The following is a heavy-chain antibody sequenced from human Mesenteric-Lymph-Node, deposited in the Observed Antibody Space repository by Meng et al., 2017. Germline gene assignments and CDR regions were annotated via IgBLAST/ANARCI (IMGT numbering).Heavy chain of an antibody. V-gene: IGHV4-4*02. D-gene: IGHD3-10*01. CDR2: IYHSGST. CDR1: GGSLSSRNW. J-gene: IGHJ4*02. CDR3: ARRRGGSGRDC. Sequence: VHLQEAGPGLLKLSGTLSLTCAVSGGSLSSRNWWSWVRQPPGKGLEWIGEIYHSGSTNYNPSLKSRVTMFVDTSKNQFSLMLTSVTATDTAVYYCARRRGGSGRDCWGQGTLVTVSS.